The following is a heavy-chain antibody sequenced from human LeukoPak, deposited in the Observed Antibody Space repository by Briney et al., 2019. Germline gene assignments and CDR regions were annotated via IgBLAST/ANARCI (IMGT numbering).Heavy chain of an antibody. D-gene: IGHD3-22*01. CDR2: INQSGST. J-gene: IGHJ4*02. Sequence: SETLSLTCAVYGGSFSGYYWSWIRQPPGKGLEWIGEINQSGSTKYNPSLKSRVTISVDTSKNQFSLKLSSVTAADTAVYYCARSPYYYDSSGYRFDYWGQGTLVTVSS. V-gene: IGHV4-34*01. CDR3: ARSPYYYDSSGYRFDY. CDR1: GGSFSGYY.